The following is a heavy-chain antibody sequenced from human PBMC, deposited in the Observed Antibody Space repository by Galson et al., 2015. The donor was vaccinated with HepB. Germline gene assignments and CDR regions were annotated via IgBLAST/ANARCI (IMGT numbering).Heavy chain of an antibody. Sequence: SLRLSCAPSGFAVSGNYMSWVRQAPGKGLEWVLLIYSSTTTYYEDSVKGRFTISRDNSKNALYLQMNSLRAEDTAVYYCARDRGDDYVNYYYYHGMDVWGQGTTVTVSS. D-gene: IGHD3-16*01. J-gene: IGHJ6*02. V-gene: IGHV3-66*03. CDR1: GFAVSGNY. CDR3: ARDRGDDYVNYYYYHGMDV. CDR2: IYSSTTT.